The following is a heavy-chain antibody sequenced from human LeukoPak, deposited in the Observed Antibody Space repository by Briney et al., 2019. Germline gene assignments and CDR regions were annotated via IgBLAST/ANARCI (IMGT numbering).Heavy chain of an antibody. CDR3: VRVAYTSDWHFDY. J-gene: IGHJ4*02. Sequence: PGGSLELSWAASGFTFSDHYMDGVRQAPGKGVEGVGRGRNRAKSYTTDYAASVRGRFTISRDDSQNSLYLQMRSLKTEDTAVYHCVRVAYTSDWHFDYWGQGTLVTVSS. V-gene: IGHV3-72*01. D-gene: IGHD6-19*01. CDR1: GFTFSDHY. CDR2: GRNRAKSYTT.